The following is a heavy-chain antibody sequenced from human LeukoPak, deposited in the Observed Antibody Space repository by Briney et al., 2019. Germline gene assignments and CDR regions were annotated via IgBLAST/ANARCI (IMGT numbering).Heavy chain of an antibody. CDR1: GYTFTSYY. CDR2: INPSGGST. V-gene: IGHV1-46*01. J-gene: IGHJ6*03. CDR3: ASSEGHCTNGVCYHYYYYMDV. Sequence: ASVKVSCKASGYTFTSYYMHWVRQAPGQGLEWMGIINPSGGSTSYAQKFQGRVTMTRDMSTSTVYMELSSLRSEDTAVYYCASSEGHCTNGVCYHYYYYMDVWGKGTTVTVSS. D-gene: IGHD2-8*01.